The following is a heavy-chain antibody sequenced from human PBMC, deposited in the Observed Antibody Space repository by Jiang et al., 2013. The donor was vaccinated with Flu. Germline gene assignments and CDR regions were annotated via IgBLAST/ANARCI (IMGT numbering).Heavy chain of an antibody. CDR3: ARDSPYGSGSSFDY. J-gene: IGHJ4*02. D-gene: IGHD3-10*01. Sequence: QLVESGGGSVKPGGSLRLSCAASGFIFNDYYMTWVRQAPGKGLEWVSHISNSGSTFYYVDSVKGRFTISRDNAKNSLFLQMDSLRVEDTAIYYCARDSPYGSGSSFDYWGQGTLVTVSS. CDR2: ISNSGSTF. CDR1: GFIFNDYY. V-gene: IGHV3-11*04.